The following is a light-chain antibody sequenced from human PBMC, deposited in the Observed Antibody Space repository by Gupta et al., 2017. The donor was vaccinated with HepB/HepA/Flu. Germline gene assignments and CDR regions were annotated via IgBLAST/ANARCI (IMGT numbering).Light chain of an antibody. J-gene: IGKJ5*01. V-gene: IGKV3-11*01. CDR3: HQRSNWPIT. Sequence: EIVLPQSPATLSLSPGERATLSCRASQSVSSYLAWYQQKPGQAPRLLIYDVSKRATGIPARFSGSGSGTDFTLTISSLEPEDFAVYYCHQRSNWPITFGQGTQLEIK. CDR2: DVS. CDR1: QSVSSY.